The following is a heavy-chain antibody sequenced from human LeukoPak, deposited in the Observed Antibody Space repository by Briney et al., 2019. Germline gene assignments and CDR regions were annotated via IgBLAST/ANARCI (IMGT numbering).Heavy chain of an antibody. CDR1: GGSISSSGYY. CDR2: MSYSGST. V-gene: IGHV4-39*01. D-gene: IGHD3-22*01. CDR3: ARQIYYDRSGYFYFN. Sequence: PSETLSLTCTVSGGSISSSGYYWGWIRQPPGKGLECIGIMSYSGSTYYNPSLKSRVAMSVGTSKNHFSLKLSSVTAADTAVYYCARQIYYDRSGYFYFNWGQGTLVTVSS. J-gene: IGHJ4*02.